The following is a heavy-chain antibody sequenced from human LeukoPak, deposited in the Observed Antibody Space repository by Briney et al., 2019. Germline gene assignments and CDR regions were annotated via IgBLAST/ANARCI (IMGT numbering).Heavy chain of an antibody. CDR3: ARDSIGYDFWSGYYSGHNWFDP. D-gene: IGHD3-3*01. CDR1: GDSVSSNSAA. CDR2: TYYRSKWYN. J-gene: IGHJ5*02. V-gene: IGHV6-1*01. Sequence: SQTLSLTCAISGDSVSSNSAAWNWIRQSPSRGLEWLGRTYYRSKWYNDYAVSVKSRITINPDTSKNQFSLQLNSVTPEDTAVYYCARDSIGYDFWSGYYSGHNWFDPWGQGTLVTVSS.